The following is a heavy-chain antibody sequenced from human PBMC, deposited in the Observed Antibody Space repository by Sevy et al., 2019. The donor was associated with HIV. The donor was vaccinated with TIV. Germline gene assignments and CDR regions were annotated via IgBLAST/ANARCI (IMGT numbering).Heavy chain of an antibody. CDR1: GGSFNDFY. Sequence: SETLSLTCTVSGGSFNDFYWSWIRQSPGRGLEWIGYIYYNGTTNSNPSLRRRVTISAQTSKSQISLRLNSLTAADTAVYYCAGGKVLFDHWGQGIVVTVSS. CDR3: AGGKVLFDH. V-gene: IGHV4-59*01. CDR2: IYYNGTT. D-gene: IGHD3-10*01. J-gene: IGHJ4*02.